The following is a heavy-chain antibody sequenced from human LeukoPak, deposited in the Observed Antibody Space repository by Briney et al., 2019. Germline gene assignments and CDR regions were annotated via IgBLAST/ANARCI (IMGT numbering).Heavy chain of an antibody. D-gene: IGHD3-9*01. CDR1: GFTFSSYA. CDR2: ISGSGGST. J-gene: IGHJ4*02. CDR3: AKVPRYFDWLLYWDY. V-gene: IGHV3-23*01. Sequence: HPGGSLRLSCAASGFTFSSYAMSWVRQAPGKGLEWVSAISGSGGSTYYADSVKGRFTISRDNSKNTLYLQMNSLRAEDTAVYYCAKVPRYFDWLLYWDYWGQGTLVTVSS.